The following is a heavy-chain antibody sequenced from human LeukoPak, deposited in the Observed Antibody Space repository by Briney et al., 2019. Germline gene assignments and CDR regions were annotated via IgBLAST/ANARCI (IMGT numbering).Heavy chain of an antibody. Sequence: GASVKVSCEASGYTFTDHTIHWVRQAPGQGLEWMGWINPNIGTTNYAKRFQGRLTVTRDTSINTAFMELSSLNPDDTAVFYCARRYDSRAPVTFDFWGQGTLVTVSS. CDR3: ARRYDSRAPVTFDF. CDR2: INPNIGTT. J-gene: IGHJ3*01. V-gene: IGHV1-2*02. D-gene: IGHD3-22*01. CDR1: GYTFTDHT.